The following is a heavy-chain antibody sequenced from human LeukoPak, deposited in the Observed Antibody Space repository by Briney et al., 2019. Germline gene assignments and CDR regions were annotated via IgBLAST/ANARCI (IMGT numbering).Heavy chain of an antibody. CDR3: ARHMAVDCSSTSCYGNYYYYYGMDV. CDR1: GYSFTSYW. CDR2: IDPSDSYT. J-gene: IGHJ6*02. V-gene: IGHV5-10-1*01. D-gene: IGHD2-2*01. Sequence: RGESLKISCKGSGYSFTSYWISWVRQMPGKGLEWMGRIDPSDSYTNYSPSFQGHVTISADKSISTAYLQWSSLKASDTAMYYCARHMAVDCSSTSCYGNYYYYYGMDVWGQGTTVTVSS.